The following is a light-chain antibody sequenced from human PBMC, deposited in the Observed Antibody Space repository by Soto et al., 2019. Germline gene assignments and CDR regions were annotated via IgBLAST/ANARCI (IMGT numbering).Light chain of an antibody. CDR2: DAS. CDR1: QDISNY. CDR3: QQSYSTPIT. J-gene: IGKJ5*01. V-gene: IGKV1-33*01. Sequence: DIQMTQSPSSLSASVGDRVTITCQASQDISNYLSWYQQKPGKAPNLLIHDASNLETWVPSRFSGSGSGTDFTFTISSLQPEDFATYYCQQSYSTPITFGQGTRLE.